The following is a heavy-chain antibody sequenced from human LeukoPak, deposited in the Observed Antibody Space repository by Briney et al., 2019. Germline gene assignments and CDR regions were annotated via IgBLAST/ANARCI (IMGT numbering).Heavy chain of an antibody. J-gene: IGHJ5*01. CDR3: ARLAIPSDMGARGRSWFES. V-gene: IGHV4-59*01. CDR2: IYYTRST. D-gene: IGHD5-12*01. Sequence: SETLSLTCAVSGDSISSDYWSWVRQPPGKGLEWIGYIYYTRSTNNNPSLKTRSTISVDTPKTQFSLKLSSVTAADTAVYYCARLAIPSDMGARGRSWFESWGQGTLVTVS. CDR1: GDSISSDY.